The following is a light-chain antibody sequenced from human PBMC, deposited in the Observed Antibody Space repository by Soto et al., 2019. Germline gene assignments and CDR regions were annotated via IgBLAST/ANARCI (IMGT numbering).Light chain of an antibody. Sequence: DIPMTQSPSTLSASVGDRVTITCRASQSISSWLAWYQQKPGKAPKLLIYKASNLESGVPSRFSGSGSGTEFTLTISSLQPDDFATDCCQQYNSYLYTFGQGTKLEIK. CDR2: KAS. CDR3: QQYNSYLYT. J-gene: IGKJ2*01. CDR1: QSISSW. V-gene: IGKV1-5*03.